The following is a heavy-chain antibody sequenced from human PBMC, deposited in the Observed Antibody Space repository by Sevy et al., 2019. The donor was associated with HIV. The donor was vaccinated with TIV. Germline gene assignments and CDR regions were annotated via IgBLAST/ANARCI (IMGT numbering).Heavy chain of an antibody. D-gene: IGHD3-16*02. J-gene: IGHJ4*02. CDR3: ARTPVIMITSGGVIALRQFDF. CDR2: IYYSGST. Sequence: SETLSLTCTVSGGSISGYYGSWIRQPPGKGLEWIGYIYYSGSTNYNPSLKNRVTMSVDTSKNQFSLKMSSVTAADTAVYYCARTPVIMITSGGVIALRQFDFWGQGTLVTVSS. V-gene: IGHV4-59*01. CDR1: GGSISGYY.